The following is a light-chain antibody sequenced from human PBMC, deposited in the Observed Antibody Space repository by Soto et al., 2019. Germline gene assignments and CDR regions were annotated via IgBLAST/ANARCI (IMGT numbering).Light chain of an antibody. J-gene: IGLJ2*01. V-gene: IGLV1-40*01. CDR1: SSNIGAGYD. CDR3: QSYDSSLSGYVV. CDR2: GNS. Sequence: QSVLTQPPSVSGAPGQRVTISCTGSSSNIGAGYDVHWYQQLPGTAPKLLIYGNSNRPSGVPDRFSGSKSGTSASLAITGLQAXXEXDYYCQSYDSSLSGYVVFGGGTKLTVL.